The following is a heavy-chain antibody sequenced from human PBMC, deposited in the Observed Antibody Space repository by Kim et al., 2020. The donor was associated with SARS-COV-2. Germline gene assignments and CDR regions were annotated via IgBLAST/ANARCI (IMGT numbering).Heavy chain of an antibody. V-gene: IGHV1-69*05. Sequence: SVKVSCKASGCTFSTYVITWVRQAPGQGLEWLGRIIPIFGTAKYAQRFQGRVTITTDEPTSTAYMELSSLRSEDTAVYYCAIIGGISMVRGVITEYYYVVGVWGQGNGVTV. CDR3: AIIGGISMVRGVITEYYYVVGV. D-gene: IGHD3-10*01. CDR1: GCTFSTYV. J-gene: IGHJ6*02. CDR2: IIPIFGTA.